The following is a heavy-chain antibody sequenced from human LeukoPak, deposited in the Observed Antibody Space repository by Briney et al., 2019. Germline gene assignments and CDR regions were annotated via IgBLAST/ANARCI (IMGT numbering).Heavy chain of an antibody. CDR2: INPNSGGT. CDR1: GYTFTGYY. CDR3: ARDRSSGWYYWFDP. V-gene: IGHV1-2*02. D-gene: IGHD6-19*01. J-gene: IGHJ5*02. Sequence: GASVKVPCKASGYTFTGYYMHWVRQAPGQGLEWMGWINPNSGGTNYAQKFQGRVTMTRDTSISTAYMELSRLRSDDTAVYYCARDRSSGWYYWFDPWGQGTLVTVSS.